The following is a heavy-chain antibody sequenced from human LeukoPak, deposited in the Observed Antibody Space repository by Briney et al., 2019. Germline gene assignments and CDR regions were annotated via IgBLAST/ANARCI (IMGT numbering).Heavy chain of an antibody. Sequence: TSSETLSLTCTVSGGSISTYYWSWIRQPPGKGLEWIGYIYYTGSTNYNPSLKSRVTISVDTSKNQFSLKLSSVTAADTAVYYCARVEDSGYDYRGRFDPWGQGTLVTVSS. CDR1: GGSISTYY. D-gene: IGHD5-12*01. J-gene: IGHJ5*02. CDR2: IYYTGST. CDR3: ARVEDSGYDYRGRFDP. V-gene: IGHV4-59*12.